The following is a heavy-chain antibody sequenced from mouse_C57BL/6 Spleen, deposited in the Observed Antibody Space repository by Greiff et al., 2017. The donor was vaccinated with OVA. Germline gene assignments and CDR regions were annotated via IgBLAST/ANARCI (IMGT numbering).Heavy chain of an antibody. V-gene: IGHV5-17*01. J-gene: IGHJ3*01. CDR2: ISSGSSTI. D-gene: IGHD2-5*01. Sequence: EVKLVESGGGLVKPGGSLKLSCAASGFTFSDYGMHWVRQAPEKGLEWVAYISSGSSTIYYADTVKGRFTISRDNAKNTLFLQMTSLRSEDTAMYYCARGYGSNYEWFAYWGQGTLVTVSA. CDR1: GFTFSDYG. CDR3: ARGYGSNYEWFAY.